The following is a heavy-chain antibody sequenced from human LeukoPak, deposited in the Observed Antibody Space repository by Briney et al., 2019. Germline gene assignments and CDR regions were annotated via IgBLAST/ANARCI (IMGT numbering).Heavy chain of an antibody. Sequence: SETLALTCTVSGGSISTYFWSWIRQPPGKGLEWIGYLYYSGSTTYSPSLKSRVTMSVDTSKSQFSLKLNSVTAADTAIYYCARVRVTFETDWAPGTLVTVSS. D-gene: IGHD2-21*02. V-gene: IGHV4-59*01. CDR3: ARVRVTFETD. CDR1: GGSISTYF. J-gene: IGHJ1*01. CDR2: LYYSGST.